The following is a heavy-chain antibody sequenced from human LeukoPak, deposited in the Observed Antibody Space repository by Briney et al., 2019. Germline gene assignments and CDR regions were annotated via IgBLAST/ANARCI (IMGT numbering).Heavy chain of an antibody. D-gene: IGHD5-12*01. CDR1: GFNFIDYS. CDR2: IGISSGNT. V-gene: IGHV3-48*01. Sequence: GGSLRLSCAASGFNFIDYSMNWVRQAPGKGLQWISYIGISSGNTKYADSVKGRFTISRDKARNSLYLQMNSLRVEDTAMYYCARDHRYAFDNWGHGTLVTVSS. CDR3: ARDHRYAFDN. J-gene: IGHJ4*01.